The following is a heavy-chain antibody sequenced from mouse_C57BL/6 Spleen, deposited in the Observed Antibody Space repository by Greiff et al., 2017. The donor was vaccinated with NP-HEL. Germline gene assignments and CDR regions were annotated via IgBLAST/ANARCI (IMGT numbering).Heavy chain of an antibody. CDR3: ARSSNWDWFAY. V-gene: IGHV7-3*01. J-gene: IGHJ3*01. CDR2: IRNKANGYTT. Sequence: DVMLVESGGGLVQPGGSLSLSCAASGFTFTDYYMSWVRQPPGKALEWLGFIRNKANGYTTEYSASVKGRFTISRDNSQSILYLQMNALRAEDSATYYCARSSNWDWFAYWGQGTLVTVSA. CDR1: GFTFTDYY. D-gene: IGHD4-1*02.